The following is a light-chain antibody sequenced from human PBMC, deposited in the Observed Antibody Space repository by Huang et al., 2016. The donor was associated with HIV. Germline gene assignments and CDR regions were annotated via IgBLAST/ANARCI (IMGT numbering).Light chain of an antibody. CDR2: DAS. V-gene: IGKV1-33*01. Sequence: DIQMTQSPSSLSASVGDRVTITCQASQDINNYLNWYQQKPGKAPKLLIYDASNLETGGPSKFSGSGSGTDFTFTISSLQPEDIATYYCQQYDNLHLSFGGGTKVEIK. CDR3: QQYDNLHLS. J-gene: IGKJ4*01. CDR1: QDINNY.